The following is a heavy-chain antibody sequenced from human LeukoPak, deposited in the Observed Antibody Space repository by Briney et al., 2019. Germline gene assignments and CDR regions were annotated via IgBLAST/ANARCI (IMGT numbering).Heavy chain of an antibody. CDR2: MKDGGRT. CDR1: GGSFSGLY. V-gene: IGHV4-34*01. Sequence: SETLSLTCAVYGGSFSGLYWSWIRQPPGKGLEWIGEMKDGGRTNYNPSLKSRVTLSLGTSKNQFSLKLTSVTAADTAVYYCATSLYCGTGCLWGQGTMVTVSS. CDR3: ATSLYCGTGCL. D-gene: IGHD2-21*01. J-gene: IGHJ3*01.